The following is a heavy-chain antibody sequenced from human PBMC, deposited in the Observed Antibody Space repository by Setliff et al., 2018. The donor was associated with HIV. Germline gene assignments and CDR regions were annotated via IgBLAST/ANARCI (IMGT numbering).Heavy chain of an antibody. CDR1: GFTFSGSP. J-gene: IGHJ4*02. D-gene: IGHD3-22*01. CDR3: TRPQYIYDNSDSDN. V-gene: IGHV3-73*01. CDR2: IKTEAEGYAT. Sequence: GGSLRLSCGASGFTFSGSPVHWVRQASGKGLEWVGRIKTEAEGYATAYAASGKGRFTISRDDSKNTAYLQMNSLKTEDTAIYYCTRPQYIYDNSDSDNWGQGALVTVSS.